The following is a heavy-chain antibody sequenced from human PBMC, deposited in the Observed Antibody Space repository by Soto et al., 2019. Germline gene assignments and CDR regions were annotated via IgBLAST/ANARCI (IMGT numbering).Heavy chain of an antibody. Sequence: PLETLSLTCAVSGGTISRYQWSWIRQQTGKGLEWIGYIYYSGSTNYNPSLKSRVTISVDTSKNQFSLKLSSVTAADTAMYYCARHRLLRYFDWLSPYYFDYWGQGTLVTVSS. CDR1: GGTISRYQ. D-gene: IGHD3-9*01. CDR3: ARHRLLRYFDWLSPYYFDY. CDR2: IYYSGST. J-gene: IGHJ4*02. V-gene: IGHV4-59*08.